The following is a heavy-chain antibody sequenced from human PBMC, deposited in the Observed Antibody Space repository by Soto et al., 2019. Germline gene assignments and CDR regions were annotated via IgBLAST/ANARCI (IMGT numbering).Heavy chain of an antibody. CDR3: AKLGDAVSGYFDF. CDR2: VSFDGSHK. Sequence: LRLSCAASGFTFSSYAIHWVRQAPGKGLEWVADVSFDGSHKTYAVPVRGRFTISRDNSKKTVYLQMNSLRAEDTALYYCAKLGDAVSGYFDFWGQGTQVAVSS. CDR1: GFTFSSYA. J-gene: IGHJ5*01. D-gene: IGHD3-3*01. V-gene: IGHV3-30*18.